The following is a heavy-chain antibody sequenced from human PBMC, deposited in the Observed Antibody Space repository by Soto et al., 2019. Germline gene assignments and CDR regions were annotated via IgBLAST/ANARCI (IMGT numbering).Heavy chain of an antibody. CDR1: GFSLRTSGVG. CDR2: IRWDGDE. V-gene: IGHV2-5*02. J-gene: IGHJ3*02. CDR3: AQRRAGGAFDI. Sequence: QITLKESGPTLVKPTQTLTLTCTFSGFSLRTSGVGVGWIRQPPGKALELLAVIRWDGDERYSPSLKTRLTIRSTTSKNQVVLTMTNMDPVDTATYYCAQRRAGGAFDIWGQGTMVSVSS.